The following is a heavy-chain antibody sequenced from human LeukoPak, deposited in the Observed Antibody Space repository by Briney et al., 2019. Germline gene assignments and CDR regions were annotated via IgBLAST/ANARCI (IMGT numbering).Heavy chain of an antibody. CDR1: GFIFSSYE. CDR2: IGSSGKVV. Sequence: GGSLRLSCGASGFIFSSYEFNWVRQAPGKGLEWVAYIGSSGKVVYYADSVKGRFTISRGNAKNSLSLQMHSLRAEDTAIYYCAINSMKSFDYWGQGTLVTVSS. V-gene: IGHV3-48*03. CDR3: AINSMKSFDY. D-gene: IGHD2/OR15-2a*01. J-gene: IGHJ4*02.